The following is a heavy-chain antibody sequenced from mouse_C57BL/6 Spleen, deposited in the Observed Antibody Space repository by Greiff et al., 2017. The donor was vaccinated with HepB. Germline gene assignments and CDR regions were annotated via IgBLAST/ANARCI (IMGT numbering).Heavy chain of an antibody. D-gene: IGHD3-2*02. CDR2: ISSGGDYI. J-gene: IGHJ4*01. CDR1: GFTFSSYA. CDR3: TRDQATYAMDY. V-gene: IGHV5-9-1*02. Sequence: EVQLVESGEGLVKPGGSLKLSCAASGFTFSSYAMSWVRQTPEKRLEWVAYISSGGDYIYYADTVKGRFTISRDNARNTLYLEMSSLKSEDTAMYYCTRDQATYAMDYWGQGTSVTVAS.